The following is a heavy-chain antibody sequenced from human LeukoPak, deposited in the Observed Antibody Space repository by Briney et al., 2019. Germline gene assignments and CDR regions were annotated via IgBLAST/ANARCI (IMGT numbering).Heavy chain of an antibody. CDR3: ARRTQENPPYYFDY. CDR2: IYYSGST. Sequence: SETLSLTCTVSGGSISSSSYYWGWIRQPPGKGLEWIGSIYYSGSTYYNPSLKSRVTISVDTSKNQFSLKLSSVTAADTAVYYCARRTQENPPYYFDYWGQGTLVTVSS. V-gene: IGHV4-39*07. J-gene: IGHJ4*02. CDR1: GGSISSSSYY. D-gene: IGHD2/OR15-2a*01.